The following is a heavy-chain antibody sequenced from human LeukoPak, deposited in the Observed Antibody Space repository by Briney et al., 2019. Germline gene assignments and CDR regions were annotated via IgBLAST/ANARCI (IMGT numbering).Heavy chain of an antibody. CDR2: IYPADSDT. CDR1: GFSFTSNW. Sequence: GESLKISCKGSGFSFTSNWIGWVRQMPGKGLEWMGIIYPADSDTRYSPSFQGQVTISADTSINTAYLQWSSLKASDTAMYYCARDIDSRFDSWGQGTLVTVPS. V-gene: IGHV5-51*01. CDR3: ARDIDSRFDS. D-gene: IGHD3-22*01. J-gene: IGHJ4*02.